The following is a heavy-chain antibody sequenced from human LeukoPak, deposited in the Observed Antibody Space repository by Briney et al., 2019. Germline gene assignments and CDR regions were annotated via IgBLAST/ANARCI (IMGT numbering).Heavy chain of an antibody. Sequence: GGSLRLSCAASGFTFDDYAMHWVRQAPGKGLEWVSLISWDGGSTYYADSVKGRFTISRDNSKNSLYLQMNSLRAEDTALYYCAKEAKVGATISDAFDIWGQGTMVTVSS. CDR2: ISWDGGST. CDR3: AKEAKVGATISDAFDI. V-gene: IGHV3-43D*03. J-gene: IGHJ3*02. CDR1: GFTFDDYA. D-gene: IGHD1-26*01.